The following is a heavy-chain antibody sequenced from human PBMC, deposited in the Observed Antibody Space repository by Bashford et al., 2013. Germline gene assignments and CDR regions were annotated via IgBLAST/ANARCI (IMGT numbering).Heavy chain of an antibody. V-gene: IGHV3-48*01. CDR3: VRDALPSWEDGANSNFFDL. Sequence: GSLRLSCTASGFIFSSHSMNWVRQAPGKGLEWLSYISSTSSSTYDAETVKGRFTISRDNAQNALYLQMDSLRVEDTAVYYCVRDALPSWEDGANSNFFDLWGQGTLVTVSS. D-gene: IGHD4-23*01. CDR1: GFIFSSHS. CDR2: ISSTSSST. J-gene: IGHJ4*02.